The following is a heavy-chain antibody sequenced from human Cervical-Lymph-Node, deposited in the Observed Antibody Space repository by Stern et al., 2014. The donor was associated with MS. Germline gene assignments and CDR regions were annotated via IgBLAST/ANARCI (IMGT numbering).Heavy chain of an antibody. D-gene: IGHD2-2*02. CDR1: GCTFNASA. CDR2: IIPILGTA. CDR3: ARDGQHTYTYALDV. V-gene: IGHV1-69*01. Sequence: VQLVQSGAEVKKPGSSVKISCKASGCTFNASALNWLRQAPGQGLEWMWGIIPILGTANSAHKFQVSVTLTVDESTRTMSMQISSLRSNDTAVYYCARDGQHTYTYALDVWGQGTAVTVSS. J-gene: IGHJ6*02.